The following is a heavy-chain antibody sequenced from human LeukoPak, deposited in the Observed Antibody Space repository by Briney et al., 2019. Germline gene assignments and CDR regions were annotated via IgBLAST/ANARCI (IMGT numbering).Heavy chain of an antibody. CDR2: INHSGST. CDR3: ARGISPNADSYYFDY. Sequence: SSETLSLTCAVYGGSFSGYYWSWIRQPPGKGLEWIGEINHSGSTNYNPSLKSRVTISVDTSKNQFSLKLSSVTAADTAVYYCARGISPNADSYYFDYWGQGTLVTVSS. V-gene: IGHV4-34*01. CDR1: GGSFSGYY. J-gene: IGHJ4*02.